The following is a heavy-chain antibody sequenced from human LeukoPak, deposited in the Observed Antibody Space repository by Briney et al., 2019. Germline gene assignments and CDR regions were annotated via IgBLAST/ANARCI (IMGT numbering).Heavy chain of an antibody. V-gene: IGHV3-11*04. CDR2: ISSGGSTI. D-gene: IGHD3-22*01. Sequence: GWFLILCCAASGFTFSDYYMSWIRQAPRNGLGWVFYISSGGSTIYYAYSEKGRFTLARDNTKNSYLQRMSSLRAENTAVYYCARDAWLSFDCWGQPTMVTDCS. J-gene: IGHJ4*02. CDR3: ARDAWLSFDC. CDR1: GFTFSDYY.